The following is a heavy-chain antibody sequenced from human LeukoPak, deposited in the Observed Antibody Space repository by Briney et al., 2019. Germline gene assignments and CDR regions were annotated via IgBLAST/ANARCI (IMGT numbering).Heavy chain of an antibody. Sequence: GGSLRLPCAASGFTFDDHAMHWVRQAPGKGLEWVSGISWNSENTGYADSVKGRFTISRDNAKNSLYLQMNSLRAEDTALYYCAKGYYYGSGTYSRAFDVCGQGTMVTGSS. V-gene: IGHV3-9*01. CDR1: GFTFDDHA. CDR3: AKGYYYGSGTYSRAFDV. D-gene: IGHD3-10*01. CDR2: ISWNSENT. J-gene: IGHJ3*01.